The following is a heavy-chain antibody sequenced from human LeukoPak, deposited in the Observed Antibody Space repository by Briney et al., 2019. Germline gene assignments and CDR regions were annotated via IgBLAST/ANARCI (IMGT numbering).Heavy chain of an antibody. Sequence: PGGSLSLSCAASGFTFSSYALSWVRQAPGQGLEWLSAISGSGGSTYYADSVKGRFTISRDNSKTTWYLQMNNLRAEDTVVYYGAKKGASYYYDSSGYNWGQGTLVTVSS. D-gene: IGHD3-22*01. CDR1: GFTFSSYA. CDR2: ISGSGGST. V-gene: IGHV3-23*01. CDR3: AKKGASYYYDSSGYN. J-gene: IGHJ4*02.